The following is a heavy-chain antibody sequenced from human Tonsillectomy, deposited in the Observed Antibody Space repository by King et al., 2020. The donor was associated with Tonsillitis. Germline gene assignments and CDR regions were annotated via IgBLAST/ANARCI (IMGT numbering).Heavy chain of an antibody. CDR2: ISSSSSYI. J-gene: IGHJ4*02. V-gene: IGHV3-21*01. Sequence: VQLVESGGGMVKPGGSLRLSCAVSGFTFSSYSMNWVRQAPGRGLEWVSSISSSSSYIFYADSVKGRFTISRDNAKNSLYLQMNSLRAEDTAVYDCARGGSPGGWYLDYWGQGTLVTVSS. CDR1: GFTFSSYS. D-gene: IGHD6-19*01. CDR3: ARGGSPGGWYLDY.